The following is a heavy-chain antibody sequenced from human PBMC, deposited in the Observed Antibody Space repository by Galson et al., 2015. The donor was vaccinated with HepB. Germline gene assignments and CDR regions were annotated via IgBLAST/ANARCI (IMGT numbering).Heavy chain of an antibody. Sequence: SVKVSCKASGYTFTGYYMHWVRQAPGQGLEWMGRINPNSGGTNYAQKFQGRVTMTRDTSISTAYMELSRLRSDDTAVYYCARDILGYCSGGSCYDYAFDIWGQGTMVTVSS. CDR3: ARDILGYCSGGSCYDYAFDI. D-gene: IGHD2-15*01. CDR1: GYTFTGYY. CDR2: INPNSGGT. J-gene: IGHJ3*02. V-gene: IGHV1-2*06.